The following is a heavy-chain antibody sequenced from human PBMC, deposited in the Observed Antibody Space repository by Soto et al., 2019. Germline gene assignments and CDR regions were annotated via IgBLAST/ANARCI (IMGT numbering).Heavy chain of an antibody. CDR2: ISAYNGNT. CDR3: ARRGGGQSYYYYGMDV. V-gene: IGHV1-18*01. J-gene: IGHJ6*02. Sequence: QVQLVQSGAEVKKPGASVKVSCKASGYTFTSYGISWVRQAPGQGLEWMGWISAYNGNTNYAQKLQGKATMTTDTSTSTAYMELRSLRSDDTAVYYWARRGGGQSYYYYGMDVWGQGTTVTVSS. D-gene: IGHD3-16*01. CDR1: GYTFTSYG.